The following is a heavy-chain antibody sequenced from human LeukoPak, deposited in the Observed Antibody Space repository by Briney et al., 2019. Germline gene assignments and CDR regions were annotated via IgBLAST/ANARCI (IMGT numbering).Heavy chain of an antibody. J-gene: IGHJ4*02. Sequence: GASVKVSCKASGGTFSSYAINWVRQAPGQGLEWMGWISPYSGATTYAQKSQGRVTLTSDTSNTTAYLELTGLRSDDTAVYYCARVEGTAGTLDDWGQGTLVTVSS. CDR1: GGTFSSYA. CDR2: ISPYSGAT. D-gene: IGHD2-21*02. V-gene: IGHV1-2*02. CDR3: ARVEGTAGTLDD.